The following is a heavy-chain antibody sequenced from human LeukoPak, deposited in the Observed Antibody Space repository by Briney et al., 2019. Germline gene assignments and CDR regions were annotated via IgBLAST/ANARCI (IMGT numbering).Heavy chain of an antibody. J-gene: IGHJ6*02. V-gene: IGHV3-11*01. CDR1: GFTFSDYY. CDR2: ISSSGSTI. CDR3: ARDARGLRYYYGMDV. D-gene: IGHD2-15*01. Sequence: PGGSLRLSCAASGFTFSDYYMSWIRQAPGKGLEWVSYISSSGSTIYYADSVKGRFTIARDNAKNSLYLQMNSLRAEDTAVYYCARDARGLRYYYGMDVWGQGTTVTVSS.